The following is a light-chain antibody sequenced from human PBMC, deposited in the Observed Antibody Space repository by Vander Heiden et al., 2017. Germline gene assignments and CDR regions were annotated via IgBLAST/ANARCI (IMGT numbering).Light chain of an antibody. Sequence: QPVLTHPPSALGAPGQRDTTPCSGSGSNIGSNAVSWYQHLPGTAPKLLIYSNNQRPSGVPDRFSGSKSGTSASLAISGLQSEDEADYYCAAWDESLHGLWVLGGGTKLTVL. CDR3: AAWDESLHGLWV. CDR2: SNN. V-gene: IGLV1-44*01. CDR1: GSNIGSNA. J-gene: IGLJ3*02.